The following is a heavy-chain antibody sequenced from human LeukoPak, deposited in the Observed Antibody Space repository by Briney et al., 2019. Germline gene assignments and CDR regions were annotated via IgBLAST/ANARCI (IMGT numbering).Heavy chain of an antibody. J-gene: IGHJ3*02. V-gene: IGHV4-59*01. CDR3: ARDRYDILTGYPMDAFDI. CDR2: IYYSGST. Sequence: SETLSLTCTVSGGSISSYYWSWIRQPPGKGLEWIGYIYYSGSTNYNPSLKSRVTISVDTSKNQFSLKLSSVTAADTAVYYCARDRYDILTGYPMDAFDIWGQGTMVTVSS. D-gene: IGHD3-9*01. CDR1: GGSISSYY.